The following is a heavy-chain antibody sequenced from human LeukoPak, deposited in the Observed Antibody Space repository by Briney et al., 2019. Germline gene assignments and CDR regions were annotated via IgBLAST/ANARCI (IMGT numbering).Heavy chain of an antibody. Sequence: SETLSLTCTVSGGSISSYYWSWIRQPPGKGLEWIGHIYYSGSTNYNPSLKSRVTISVDTSKNQFSLKLSSVTAADTAVYYCARGFWSGYYRGLHYYYYMDVWGKGTTVTVSS. CDR2: IYYSGST. CDR1: GGSISSYY. CDR3: ARGFWSGYYRGLHYYYYMDV. J-gene: IGHJ6*03. V-gene: IGHV4-59*01. D-gene: IGHD3-3*01.